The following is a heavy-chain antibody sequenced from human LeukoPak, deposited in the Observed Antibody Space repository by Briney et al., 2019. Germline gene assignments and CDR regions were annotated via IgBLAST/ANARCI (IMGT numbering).Heavy chain of an antibody. Sequence: GGSLRLSCAASGFTVSRNYMSWVRQAPGKGLEWVSYISSSGSTMYYADSVRGRFTISRDNAKNSLYLQMNSLRAEDTAVYYCARPRLSYTSSWYGRHFDYWAQGTLVTVSS. CDR3: ARPRLSYTSSWYGRHFDY. J-gene: IGHJ4*02. CDR1: GFTVSRNY. V-gene: IGHV3-48*03. D-gene: IGHD6-13*01. CDR2: ISSSGSTM.